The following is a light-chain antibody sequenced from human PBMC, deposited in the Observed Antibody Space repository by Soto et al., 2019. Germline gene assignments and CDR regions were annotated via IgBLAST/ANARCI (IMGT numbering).Light chain of an antibody. CDR3: SSYAGSNNYV. J-gene: IGLJ1*01. V-gene: IGLV2-8*01. Sequence: QSALTQPPSASGSPGQSVTISCTGTSSDVGGYNYVSWYQQHPGKAPKLMIYEVSKRPSGVPDRFSGSKSGNTASLTVSGLQADAEADYYCSSYAGSNNYVFCTGTKVTVL. CDR1: SSDVGGYNY. CDR2: EVS.